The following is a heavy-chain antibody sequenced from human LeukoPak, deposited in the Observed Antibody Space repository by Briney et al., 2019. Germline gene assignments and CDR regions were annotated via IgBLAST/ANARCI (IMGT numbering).Heavy chain of an antibody. D-gene: IGHD7-27*01. CDR1: GFTFSHYG. Sequence: AGGSLRLSCAASGFTFSHYGMHWVRQAPGKGLEWVAFKQNDGSTTFYADSVKGRFTISRDNSKNTLFLQMNSLRTDDTAVYYCAKDGNWARFENWGQGTLVTVSS. J-gene: IGHJ4*02. CDR2: KQNDGSTT. V-gene: IGHV3-30*02. CDR3: AKDGNWARFEN.